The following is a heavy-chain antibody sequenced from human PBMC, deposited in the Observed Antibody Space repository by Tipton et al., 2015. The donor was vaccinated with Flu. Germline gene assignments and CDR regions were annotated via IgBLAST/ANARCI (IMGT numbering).Heavy chain of an antibody. CDR2: IYHSGST. Sequence: LRLSCTVSGGSISSSSYYWGWIRQPPGKGLEWIGSIYHSGSTYYNPSLKSRVTISVDTAKNQFSLELSSVTAADSAVYYCARALNSGREYTFDIWGRGTVVTVSS. CDR3: ARALNSGREYTFDI. J-gene: IGHJ3*02. D-gene: IGHD1-26*01. V-gene: IGHV4-39*07. CDR1: GGSISSSSYY.